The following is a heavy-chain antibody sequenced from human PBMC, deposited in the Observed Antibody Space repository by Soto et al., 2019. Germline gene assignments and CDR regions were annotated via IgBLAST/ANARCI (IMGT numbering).Heavy chain of an antibody. V-gene: IGHV1-69*13. J-gene: IGHJ4*02. CDR1: GGTFSSYA. D-gene: IGHD3-3*01. Sequence: SVKVSCKASGGTFSSYAISWVRQAPGQGLEWMGGIIPIFGTANYAQKFQGRVTITADESTSTAYMELSSLRSEDTAVYYCARTVSDDFCSVDLYYFDYWGQGTPVTGSS. CDR2: IIPIFGTA. CDR3: ARTVSDDFCSVDLYYFDY.